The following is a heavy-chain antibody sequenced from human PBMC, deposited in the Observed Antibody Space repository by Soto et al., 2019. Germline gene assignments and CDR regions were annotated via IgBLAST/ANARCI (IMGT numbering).Heavy chain of an antibody. Sequence: GESLKISCKGSGYSFTSYWIGWVRQMPGKGPEWMGIIYPGDSDTRYSPSFQGQVTISADKSISTAYLQWSSLKASDTAMYYCARSSGSGSYYNIYYGMDVWGQGTTVTVSS. CDR2: IYPGDSDT. J-gene: IGHJ6*02. CDR1: GYSFTSYW. D-gene: IGHD3-10*01. CDR3: ARSSGSGSYYNIYYGMDV. V-gene: IGHV5-51*01.